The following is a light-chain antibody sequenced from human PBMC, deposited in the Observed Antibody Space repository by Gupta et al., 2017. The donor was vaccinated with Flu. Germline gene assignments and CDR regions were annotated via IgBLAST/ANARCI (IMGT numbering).Light chain of an antibody. CDR2: APS. J-gene: IGKJ3*01. V-gene: IGKV3-15*01. CDR1: QSGCSS. Sequence: PATLSAAPGERAVLSCRASQSGCSSLAWYQQRPGQAPRLLIYAPSFRATDIPARFSGSGSGTEFTLTINSLKSEDVALYYCQHYKHGPVTFGPGTKVEIK. CDR3: QHYKHGPVT.